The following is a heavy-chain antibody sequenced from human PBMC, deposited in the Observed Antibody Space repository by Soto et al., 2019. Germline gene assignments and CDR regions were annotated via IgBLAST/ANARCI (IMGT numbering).Heavy chain of an antibody. CDR1: GFTFSSYW. J-gene: IGHJ4*02. D-gene: IGHD1-26*01. CDR2: IKEDGSEK. CDR3: ARFLGSASSYDY. Sequence: EVQLVESGGGLVQPGGSLRLSCAASGFTFSSYWMSWVRQAPGKGLEWVANIKEDGSEKYSVASVKGRFTISRDNAKNTVYLQMNTLSAEDTAVYYCARFLGSASSYDYWGQGTLVTVSS. V-gene: IGHV3-7*01.